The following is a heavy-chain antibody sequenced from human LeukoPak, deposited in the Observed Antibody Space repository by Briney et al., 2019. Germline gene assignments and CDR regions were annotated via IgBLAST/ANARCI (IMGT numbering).Heavy chain of an antibody. J-gene: IGHJ4*02. CDR1: GFTFRSYA. CDR2: ISYDGTNK. CDR3: AKGSSSGTVDY. D-gene: IGHD3-22*01. V-gene: IGHV3-30*04. Sequence: PGRSLRLSCVASGFTFRSYAMHWVRQAPGKGLEWVIVISYDGTNKYYADSVKGRFTSSRDNSKYTLYLQMNSLRAEDTAVYYCAKGSSSGTVDYWGQGTLVAVSS.